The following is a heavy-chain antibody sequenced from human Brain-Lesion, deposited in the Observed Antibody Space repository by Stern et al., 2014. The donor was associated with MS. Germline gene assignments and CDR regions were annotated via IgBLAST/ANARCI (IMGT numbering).Heavy chain of an antibody. J-gene: IGHJ4*02. CDR1: GYTFTGYY. CDR3: ATYYYDSTGYNDF. CDR2: INPKSGGT. V-gene: IGHV1-2*04. Sequence: VQLVESGAEVKKPGASVKVSCKASGYTFTGYYMHWVRQAPGQGLEWMGWINPKSGGTNYAQKLQGCVPMTRDTPINTAYMELSRLRSDDTAVYYCATYYYDSTGYNDFWGQGTLVTVSS. D-gene: IGHD3-22*01.